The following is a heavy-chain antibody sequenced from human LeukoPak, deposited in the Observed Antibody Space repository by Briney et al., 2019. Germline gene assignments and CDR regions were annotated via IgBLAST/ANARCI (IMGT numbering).Heavy chain of an antibody. CDR1: GYTFTSYY. Sequence: ASVKASCKASGYTFTSYYMHWVRQAPGQGLEWMGIFNPSGGSTSYAQKFQGRVTMTRDMSTSTVYMTLSSLRSDDTAVYYCARGDGYNGEDAFDIWGQGTMVTVSS. V-gene: IGHV1-46*01. CDR3: ARGDGYNGEDAFDI. CDR2: FNPSGGST. D-gene: IGHD5-24*01. J-gene: IGHJ3*02.